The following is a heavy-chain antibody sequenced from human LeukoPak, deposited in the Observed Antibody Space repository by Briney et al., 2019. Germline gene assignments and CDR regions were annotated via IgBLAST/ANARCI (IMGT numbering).Heavy chain of an antibody. D-gene: IGHD3-22*01. CDR1: GFTFSSYG. CDR3: ARGQFRLHSYDGSTFDY. V-gene: IGHV3-30*03. CDR2: ISYDGSDK. J-gene: IGHJ4*02. Sequence: GGSLRLSCAASGFTFSSYGMHWVRQAPGKGLEWVALISYDGSDKGYADSVKGRFTISRDNSRNTLYLQMNSLRAEDTAVYYCARGQFRLHSYDGSTFDYWGQGTLVTVSS.